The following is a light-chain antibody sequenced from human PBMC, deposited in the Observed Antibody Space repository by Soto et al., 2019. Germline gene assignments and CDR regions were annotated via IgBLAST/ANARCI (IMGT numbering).Light chain of an antibody. CDR2: KAS. J-gene: IGKJ2*01. CDR1: QSISSW. Sequence: DIQMTQSPSTLSASVGDRVTITCRASQSISSWLAWYQQKPGKAPKLLIYKASSIESGIPSRFSGSGSGTEFTLTISSLQPDDFATYYCQQYNSYPYTFGQGTKLEIK. CDR3: QQYNSYPYT. V-gene: IGKV1-5*03.